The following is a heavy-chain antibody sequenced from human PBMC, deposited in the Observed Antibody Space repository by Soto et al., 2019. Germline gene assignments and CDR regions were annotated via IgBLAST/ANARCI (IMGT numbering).Heavy chain of an antibody. J-gene: IGHJ4*02. CDR2: ISSSSSTI. Sequence: GGSLRLSCAASGFTFSDYYMSWIRQAPGKGLEWVSYISSSSSTIYYVDSVKGRFTISRDNAKNSLYLQMNSLRAEDTAVYYCARTDIGGRLPAGYFDYWGQGTLVTVSS. V-gene: IGHV3-11*04. D-gene: IGHD5-12*01. CDR3: ARTDIGGRLPAGYFDY. CDR1: GFTFSDYY.